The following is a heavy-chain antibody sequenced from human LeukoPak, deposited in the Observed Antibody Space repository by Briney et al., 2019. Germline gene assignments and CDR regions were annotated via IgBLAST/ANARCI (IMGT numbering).Heavy chain of an antibody. CDR2: YSSSGGTI. D-gene: IGHD4-17*01. CDR3: ARGDYGEYAPGAFDI. CDR1: GFTFRDYY. J-gene: IGHJ3*02. Sequence: GGSLRLFCAASGFTFRDYYMSWIRPAPGKGLEGVSYYSSSGGTIFRADSVKGRFTISRDNAKHSLYLQMKSLRAEDTAVYYCARGDYGEYAPGAFDIWGHGKMVTASS. V-gene: IGHV3-11*04.